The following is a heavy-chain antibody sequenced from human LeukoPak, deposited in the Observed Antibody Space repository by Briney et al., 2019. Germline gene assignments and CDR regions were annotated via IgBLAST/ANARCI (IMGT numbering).Heavy chain of an antibody. J-gene: IGHJ5*01. D-gene: IGHD6-19*01. Sequence: GGSLRLSCAASGFTFSDYAMRWVRQAAGTGLEWVSSISDDGSRTYYADSVKGRFTISRDSSKNTLYLQMNNLRVEDTAIYYCAKIALGSASDSWGHGTLVTVSS. CDR1: GFTFSDYA. V-gene: IGHV3-23*01. CDR2: ISDDGSRT. CDR3: AKIALGSASDS.